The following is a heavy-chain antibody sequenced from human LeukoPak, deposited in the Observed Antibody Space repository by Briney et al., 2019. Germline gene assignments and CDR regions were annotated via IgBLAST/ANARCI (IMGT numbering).Heavy chain of an antibody. Sequence: PGGSLRLSCAAPGFTFSSYAMSWVRQAPGKGLEWVSAISGSGGSTYYADSVKGRFTISRDNSKNTLYLQMNSLRAEDTAVYYCAKMGFGELLSDYWGQGTLVTVSS. CDR3: AKMGFGELLSDY. CDR2: ISGSGGST. D-gene: IGHD3-10*01. J-gene: IGHJ4*02. CDR1: GFTFSSYA. V-gene: IGHV3-23*01.